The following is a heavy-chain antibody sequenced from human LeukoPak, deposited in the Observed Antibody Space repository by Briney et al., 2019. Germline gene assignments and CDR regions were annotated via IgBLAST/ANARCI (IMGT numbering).Heavy chain of an antibody. CDR1: GYTFTDYY. CDR3: ARANFLYCSSTTCLFDY. CDR2: INPNSGDT. Sequence: GAPVKVSCKASGYTFTDYYLHWVRQAPGQGFEWMGWINPNSGDTNYAQKFQGRVTMTRDTSISTAHMEMSRLRSGDTAVYYCARANFLYCSSTTCLFDYWGQGTLVTVSS. D-gene: IGHD2-2*01. V-gene: IGHV1-2*02. J-gene: IGHJ4*02.